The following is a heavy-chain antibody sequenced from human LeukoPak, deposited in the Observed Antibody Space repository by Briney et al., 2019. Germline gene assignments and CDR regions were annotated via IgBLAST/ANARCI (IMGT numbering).Heavy chain of an antibody. D-gene: IGHD2-2*01. Sequence: SETLSLTCTVSGGSISSYYWSGIRQPAGKGLEWIGRIYTSGSTNYNPSLKSRVTMSVDTSKNQFSLKLSSVTAADTAVYYCAREDCSSTSCHSSVWGQGTMVTVSS. J-gene: IGHJ3*01. CDR1: GGSISSYY. CDR2: IYTSGST. CDR3: AREDCSSTSCHSSV. V-gene: IGHV4-4*07.